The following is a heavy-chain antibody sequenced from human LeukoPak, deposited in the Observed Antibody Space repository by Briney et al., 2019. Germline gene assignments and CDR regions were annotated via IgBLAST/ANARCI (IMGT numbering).Heavy chain of an antibody. J-gene: IGHJ5*02. CDR3: ARDRPLRYFDWPATEGGGYWFDP. CDR2: IYHSGST. Sequence: SETLSLTCTVSGYSISSGYYWGWIRQPPGKGLEWIGSIYHSGSTYYNPSLKSRVTISVDTSKNQFSLKLSSVTAADTAVYYCARDRPLRYFDWPATEGGGYWFDPWGQGTLVTVSS. D-gene: IGHD3-9*01. V-gene: IGHV4-38-2*02. CDR1: GYSISSGYY.